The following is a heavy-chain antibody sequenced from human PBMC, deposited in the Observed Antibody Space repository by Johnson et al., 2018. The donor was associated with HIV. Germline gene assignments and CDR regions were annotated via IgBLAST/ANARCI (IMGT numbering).Heavy chain of an antibody. CDR2: ISYDGSNK. V-gene: IGHV3-30*18. J-gene: IGHJ3*02. Sequence: QVHLVESGGGVVQPGRSLRLSCAASGFTFSSYGMHWVRQAPGKGLEWVAVISYDGSNKYYADSVKGRFTISRDNSKNTLYLQMNSLRAEDMAVYYCAKVAQGVDDAFDIWGQGTMVTVSS. CDR3: AKVAQGVDDAFDI. CDR1: GFTFSSYG. D-gene: IGHD3-10*01.